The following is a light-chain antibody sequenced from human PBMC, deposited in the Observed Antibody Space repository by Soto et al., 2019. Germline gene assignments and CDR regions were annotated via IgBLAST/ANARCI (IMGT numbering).Light chain of an antibody. J-gene: IGKJ1*01. Sequence: DIQMTQSPSSLSASVGDRVTITCRASQGIIDYLAWYQQKPGRAPKLLIYAASTLQSGVPSRFSGSGSGTDFTLTISSLQPDDVAPYYCQNYNSAPQTFGPGTKVEIK. V-gene: IGKV1-27*01. CDR1: QGIIDY. CDR2: AAS. CDR3: QNYNSAPQT.